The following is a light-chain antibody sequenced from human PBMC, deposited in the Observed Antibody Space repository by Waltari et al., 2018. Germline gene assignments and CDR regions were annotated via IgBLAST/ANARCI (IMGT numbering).Light chain of an antibody. CDR1: HIGSLH. Sequence: YVVTQPPSVSVAPGQTARITCRAEHIGSLHVHLLQQKPSQAPGMVVYDDDARPSGIPERFSGSNSGDTATLTISRVEAGDEADYYCQFWDNSNDHPYVFGTGTKVTVL. V-gene: IGLV3-21*02. J-gene: IGLJ1*01. CDR3: QFWDNSNDHPYV. CDR2: DDD.